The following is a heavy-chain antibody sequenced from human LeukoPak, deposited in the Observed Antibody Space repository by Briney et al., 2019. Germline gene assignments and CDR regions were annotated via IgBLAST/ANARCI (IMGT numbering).Heavy chain of an antibody. D-gene: IGHD1-26*01. CDR1: GLTFSSRG. Sequence: GGSLRLSCAASGLTFSSRGMSWVRQAPGKGLEWVSSITPSGDGTYYAASVKGRFTISRDNSKNTLYLQMDSLRADDTAKYYCARDSPVATWWGQGTLVTVSS. CDR2: ITPSGDGT. V-gene: IGHV3-23*01. J-gene: IGHJ4*02. CDR3: ARDSPVATW.